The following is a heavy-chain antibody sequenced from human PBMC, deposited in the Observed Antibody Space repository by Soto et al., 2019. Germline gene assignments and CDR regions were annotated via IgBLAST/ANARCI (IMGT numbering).Heavy chain of an antibody. CDR1: GDSVSSNIAA. Sequence: SQTLSLTCAISGDSVSSNIAAWNVVRQSPSRGLEWLGRTKYRSKWYTDYATSVKSRISINPDTSKNQVSLQLNSVTPEDTAVYYCAREGSSTWTYYFAFWGKGILVTFSS. J-gene: IGHJ4*02. CDR3: AREGSSTWTYYFAF. V-gene: IGHV6-1*01. CDR2: TKYRSKWYT. D-gene: IGHD6-13*01.